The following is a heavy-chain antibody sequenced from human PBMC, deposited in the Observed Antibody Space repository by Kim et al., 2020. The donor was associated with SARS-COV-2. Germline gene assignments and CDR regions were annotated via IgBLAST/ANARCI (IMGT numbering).Heavy chain of an antibody. Sequence: SEKYYVESVKGRFTTSRDNAKNSLYLQMNSLRAEDTAVYYCARGAPPGDDWGQGTLVTVSS. CDR2: SEK. V-gene: IGHV3-7*03. CDR3: ARGAPPGDD. J-gene: IGHJ4*02.